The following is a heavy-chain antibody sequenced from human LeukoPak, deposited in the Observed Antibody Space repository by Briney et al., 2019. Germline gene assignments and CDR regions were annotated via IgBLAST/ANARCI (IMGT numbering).Heavy chain of an antibody. D-gene: IGHD5-24*01. CDR1: GGSFSGYY. J-gene: IGHJ5*02. Sequence: SETLSLTCAVYGGSFSGYYWSWIRQPPGKGLEWIGYIYYSGSTNYNPSLKSRVTISVDTSKNQFSLKLSSVTAADTAVYYCARVLATIDHTFDPWGQGTLVTVSS. CDR3: ARVLATIDHTFDP. V-gene: IGHV4-59*01. CDR2: IYYSGST.